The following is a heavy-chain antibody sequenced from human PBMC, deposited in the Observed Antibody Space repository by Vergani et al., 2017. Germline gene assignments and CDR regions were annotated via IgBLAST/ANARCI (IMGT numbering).Heavy chain of an antibody. D-gene: IGHD2-21*02. V-gene: IGHV3-30*02. CDR1: GFTSSYYG. CDR2: IGKDGINT. Sequence: QVHLVESGGGVVQPGRSLRLSCVVSGFTSSYYGMHWVRQAPGKGLEWVAYIGKDGINTRYRDAVKGRFTVSRDNSKDILYLQMDSLRSEDTALYYCAKYVRDSTDGLPDSWGPGTLVIVSS. CDR3: AKYVRDSTDGLPDS. J-gene: IGHJ4*02.